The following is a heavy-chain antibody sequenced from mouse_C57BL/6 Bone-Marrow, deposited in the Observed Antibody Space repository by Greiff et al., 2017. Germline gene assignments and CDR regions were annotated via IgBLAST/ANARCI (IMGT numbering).Heavy chain of an antibody. CDR2: IHPNSGST. V-gene: IGHV1-64*01. CDR3: AAYYGSSYPSYWYFDV. J-gene: IGHJ1*03. CDR1: GYTFTSYW. D-gene: IGHD1-1*01. Sequence: QVQLQQPGAELVKPGASVKLSCKASGYTFTSYWMHWVKQRPGQGLEWIGMIHPNSGSTNYNEKFKSKATLTVDKSSSTAYMQLSSLTSEDSAVYDCAAYYGSSYPSYWYFDVWGTGTTVTVSS.